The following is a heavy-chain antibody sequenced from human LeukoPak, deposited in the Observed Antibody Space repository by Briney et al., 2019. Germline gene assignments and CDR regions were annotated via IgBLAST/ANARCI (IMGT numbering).Heavy chain of an antibody. V-gene: IGHV3-23*01. J-gene: IGHJ4*02. D-gene: IGHD4/OR15-4a*01. CDR1: GFTFSSYA. Sequence: GESLRLSCAASGFTFSSYAMNWVRQAPGKGLEWVSSISIGGGSTYYADSVKGRFTISKDNSKNTLYLQMNSLTDEDTAVYYCAKDVFVDFGTNSRFDHWGQGTLVTVSS. CDR3: AKDVFVDFGTNSRFDH. CDR2: ISIGGGST.